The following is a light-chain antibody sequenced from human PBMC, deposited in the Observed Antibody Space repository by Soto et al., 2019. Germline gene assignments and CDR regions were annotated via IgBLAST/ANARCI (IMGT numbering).Light chain of an antibody. V-gene: IGKV3-11*01. J-gene: IGKJ4*01. CDR1: QSINNY. CDR3: QQRADWPLT. Sequence: EIVLTQSPATLSLSPGERATLSCGASQSINNYLGWYQQKPGQAPRLLIYDASTRATGIPTRFSGSGSGTDFTLTITSLEPEDSAVYFCQQRADWPLTFGGGTKVEIK. CDR2: DAS.